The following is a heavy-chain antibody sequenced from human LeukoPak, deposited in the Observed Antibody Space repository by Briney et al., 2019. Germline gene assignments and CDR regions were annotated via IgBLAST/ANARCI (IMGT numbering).Heavy chain of an antibody. CDR3: ARPVGATYFDY. Sequence: PSETLSLTCTVSGGSISGYYWSWIRQPPGKGLEWIGFIYYSGSTNYNPSLKSRVTISVDTSKNQFSLKLSSVTAADTAVYYCARPVGATYFDYWGQGTLVTVSS. CDR2: IYYSGST. J-gene: IGHJ4*02. CDR1: GGSISGYY. V-gene: IGHV4-59*01. D-gene: IGHD1-26*01.